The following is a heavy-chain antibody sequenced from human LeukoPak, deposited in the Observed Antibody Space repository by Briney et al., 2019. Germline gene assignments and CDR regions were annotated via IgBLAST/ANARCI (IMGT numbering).Heavy chain of an antibody. CDR3: ARVVVANSHAVDY. V-gene: IGHV4-30-4*08. CDR2: IYYSGST. Sequence: SQTLSLTGTVSGGSISSGDYYWSWIRQPPGKGREWIGYIYYSGSTYYNPSLKSRVTIPVDTSKNQFSLKLSSVTAADTAVYYCARVVVANSHAVDYWGQGTLVTVSS. CDR1: GGSISSGDYY. J-gene: IGHJ4*02. D-gene: IGHD4/OR15-4a*01.